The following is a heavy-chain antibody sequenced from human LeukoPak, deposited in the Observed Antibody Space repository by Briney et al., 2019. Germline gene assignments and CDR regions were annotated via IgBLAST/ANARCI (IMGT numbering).Heavy chain of an antibody. Sequence: ASVKVSCKASGYTFTGYYMHWVRQAPGQGLEWMGWINPNSGGTNYAQKFQGRVTMTRNTSISTAYMELSSLRSEDTAVYYCARGLGLVRYHYWGQGTLVTVSS. D-gene: IGHD3-16*01. CDR2: INPNSGGT. CDR1: GYTFTGYY. V-gene: IGHV1-2*02. J-gene: IGHJ4*02. CDR3: ARGLGLVRYHY.